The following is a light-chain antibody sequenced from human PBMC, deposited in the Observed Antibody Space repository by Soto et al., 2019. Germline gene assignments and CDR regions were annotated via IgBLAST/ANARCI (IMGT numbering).Light chain of an antibody. CDR2: GAS. V-gene: IGKV3-20*01. CDR3: QQYGSSPGT. CDR1: QSVSSSH. J-gene: IGKJ1*01. Sequence: EIVLTQSPGTLSLSPGERATLSCRVSQSVSSSHLAWYQQKPGQAPRLLIYGASIRATGIPDRFSGSGSGTDFSLTISRLEPEGFAVYYCQQYGSSPGTFGQGTKVDMK.